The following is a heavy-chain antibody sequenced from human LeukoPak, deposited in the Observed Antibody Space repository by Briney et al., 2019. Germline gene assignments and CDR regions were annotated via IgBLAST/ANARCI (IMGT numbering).Heavy chain of an antibody. CDR2: IYYSGST. J-gene: IGHJ3*02. V-gene: IGHV4-39*01. CDR1: GGSISSSSYY. D-gene: IGHD2-2*01. CDR3: ARNMPEPDAFDI. Sequence: SETLSLTCTVSGGSISSSSYYWGWIRQPPGKGLEWIGSIYYSGSTYYNPSLKSRVTISVDTSKNQFSLKLSSVTAADTAVYYCARNMPEPDAFDIWGQGTMVTVSS.